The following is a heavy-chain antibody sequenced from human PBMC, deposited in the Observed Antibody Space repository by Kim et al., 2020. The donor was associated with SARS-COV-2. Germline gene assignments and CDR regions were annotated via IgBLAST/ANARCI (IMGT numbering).Heavy chain of an antibody. V-gene: IGHV5-10-1*01. CDR3: ARLRITGTTRESYYYGMDV. Sequence: GESLKISCKGSGYSFTSYWISWVRQMPGKGLEWMGRIDPSDSYTNYSPSFQGHVTISADKSISTAYLQWSSLKASDTAMYYCARLRITGTTRESYYYGMDVWGQGTTVTVSS. CDR2: IDPSDSYT. D-gene: IGHD1-20*01. CDR1: GYSFTSYW. J-gene: IGHJ6*02.